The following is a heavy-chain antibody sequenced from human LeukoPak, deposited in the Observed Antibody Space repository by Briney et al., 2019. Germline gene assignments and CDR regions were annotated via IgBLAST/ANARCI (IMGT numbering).Heavy chain of an antibody. CDR2: IKQDGSEK. J-gene: IGHJ4*02. V-gene: IGHV3-7*01. D-gene: IGHD3-9*01. CDR3: ARGMVLRYFDWLPVYYFDH. Sequence: GGSLSLSCAASGFTFSSYWMSWVRQAPGKGLEWVANIKQDGSEKYYVDSVKGRFTISRDNAKNSLYLQMNSLRAEDTAVHYCARGMVLRYFDWLPVYYFDHWGQGTLVTVSS. CDR1: GFTFSSYW.